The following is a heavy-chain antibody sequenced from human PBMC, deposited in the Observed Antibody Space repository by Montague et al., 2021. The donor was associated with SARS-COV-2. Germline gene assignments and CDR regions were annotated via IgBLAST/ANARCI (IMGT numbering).Heavy chain of an antibody. J-gene: IGHJ4*02. CDR2: ISSSGGSI. Sequence: SLRLSCAASGFAFSSYEMNWVRQAPGKGLERIAYISSSGGSIQYADFMMGRFTISRDNARNSLYLQMNSLRAEDTAVYYCAREVAGCHGDCNDYWGQGTLVTVPS. CDR1: GFAFSSYE. CDR3: AREVAGCHGDCNDY. V-gene: IGHV3-48*03. D-gene: IGHD2-21*02.